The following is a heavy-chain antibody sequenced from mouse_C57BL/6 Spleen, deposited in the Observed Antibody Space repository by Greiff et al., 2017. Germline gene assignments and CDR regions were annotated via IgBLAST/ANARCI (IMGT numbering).Heavy chain of an antibody. Sequence: QVQLQQPGAELVRPGSSVKLSCKASGYTFTSYWMDWVKQRPGQGLEWIGNIYPSDSETHYNQKFKDKATLTVDKSSSTAYMQLSSLTSEDSAVYYCARPRYYGSSFYARDYWGQGTSVTVSS. D-gene: IGHD1-1*01. CDR3: ARPRYYGSSFYARDY. CDR2: IYPSDSET. CDR1: GYTFTSYW. J-gene: IGHJ4*01. V-gene: IGHV1-61*01.